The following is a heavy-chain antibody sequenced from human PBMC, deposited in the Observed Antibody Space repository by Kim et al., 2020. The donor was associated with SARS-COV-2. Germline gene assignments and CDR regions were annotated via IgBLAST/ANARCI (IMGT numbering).Heavy chain of an antibody. Sequence: GRTYYADSVKGRFTITRDNPNNMLYLQMNGLGAEDTAVYYCARGGGAAAGSWGQGTLVTVSS. CDR3: ARGGGAAAGS. J-gene: IGHJ4*02. V-gene: IGHV3-66*01. CDR2: GRT. D-gene: IGHD3-16*01.